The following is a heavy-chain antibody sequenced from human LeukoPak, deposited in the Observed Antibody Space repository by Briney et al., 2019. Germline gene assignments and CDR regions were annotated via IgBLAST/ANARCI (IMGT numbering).Heavy chain of an antibody. CDR2: INHSGIT. CDR3: ARGAYYYDSSGYSPRLVY. J-gene: IGHJ4*02. CDR1: GGSFSGYY. V-gene: IGHV4-34*01. D-gene: IGHD3-22*01. Sequence: PSETLSLTCAVFGGSFSGYYLSWIRQPPGKGLEWIGEINHSGITNYNPSLKSRVTISVDTSKNQFSLKLSSVTAADTAAYYCARGAYYYDSSGYSPRLVYWGQGTLVTVSS.